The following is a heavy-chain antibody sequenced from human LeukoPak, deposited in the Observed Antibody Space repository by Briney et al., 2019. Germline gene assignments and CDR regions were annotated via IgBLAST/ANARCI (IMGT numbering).Heavy chain of an antibody. J-gene: IGHJ6*03. D-gene: IGHD1-26*01. Sequence: SETLSLTCTVSGGSISSSNYYWGWIRQPPGKGLEWIGSIYYRGSTYYNPSLMSRVTIFVDTSKNQFSLKLSSVTAADTAVYYCARDRSGIVGATPDNCYYYYMDVRGKGTTVTVSS. V-gene: IGHV4-39*02. CDR2: IYYRGST. CDR3: ARDRSGIVGATPDNCYYYYMDV. CDR1: GGSISSSNYY.